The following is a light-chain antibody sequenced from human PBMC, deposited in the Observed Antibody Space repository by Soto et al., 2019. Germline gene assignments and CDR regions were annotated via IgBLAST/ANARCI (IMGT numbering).Light chain of an antibody. Sequence: DIVMTQSPLSLPVTPGERAYIACMSSQSLLYGAGYMYVDWYLQKPGQPPHLLIFLGSNRASGVPDRFSGSVSGTDFTLKISRVETEDVGIYYCKQTLQTPYTFGLGTKLEIK. J-gene: IGKJ2*01. CDR3: KQTLQTPYT. CDR1: QSLLYGAGYMY. V-gene: IGKV2-28*01. CDR2: LGS.